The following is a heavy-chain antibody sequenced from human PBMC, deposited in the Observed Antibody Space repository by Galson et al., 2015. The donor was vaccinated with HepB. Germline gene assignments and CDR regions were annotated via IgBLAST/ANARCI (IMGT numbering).Heavy chain of an antibody. CDR1: GGSISSSSYY. Sequence: ETLSLTCTVSGGSISSSSYYWGWIRQPPGKGLEWIGSIYYSGSTYYNPSLKSRVTISVDTSKNQFSLKLSSVTAADTAVYYCASIVVVPAAMSRWDAFDIWGQGTMVTVSS. D-gene: IGHD2-2*01. CDR3: ASIVVVPAAMSRWDAFDI. J-gene: IGHJ3*02. CDR2: IYYSGST. V-gene: IGHV4-39*07.